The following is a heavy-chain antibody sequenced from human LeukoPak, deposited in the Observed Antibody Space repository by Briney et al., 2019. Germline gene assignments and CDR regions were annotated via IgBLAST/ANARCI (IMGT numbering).Heavy chain of an antibody. CDR1: GFTFSSYS. D-gene: IGHD5-18*01. CDR2: ISSSSTYI. J-gene: IGHJ5*02. CDR3: ARSGETGYRPQGP. Sequence: PGRSLRLSCAASGFTFSSYSMNWVRQAPGKGLEWVSSISSSSTYIYYADSLKGRFTISRDNAKNTLYLQMDSLRVEDTAVYYCARSGETGYRPQGPWGQGTLVTVSS. V-gene: IGHV3-21*01.